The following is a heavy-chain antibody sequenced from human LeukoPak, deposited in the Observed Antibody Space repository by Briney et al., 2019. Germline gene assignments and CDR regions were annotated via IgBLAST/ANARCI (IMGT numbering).Heavy chain of an antibody. Sequence: GSLRLSCAASGFTLSNAWMSWIRQPPGKGLEWIGEINHSGSTNYNPSLKSRVTISVDTSKNQFSLKLSSVTAADTAVYYCARRARLRLYYYYGMDVWGQGTTVTVPS. CDR3: ARRARLRLYYYYGMDV. J-gene: IGHJ6*02. D-gene: IGHD2-21*01. V-gene: IGHV4-34*01. CDR2: INHSGST. CDR1: GFTLSNAW.